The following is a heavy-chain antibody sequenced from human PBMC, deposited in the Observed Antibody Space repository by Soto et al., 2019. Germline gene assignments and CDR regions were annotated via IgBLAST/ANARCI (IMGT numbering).Heavy chain of an antibody. J-gene: IGHJ6*02. CDR2: TNPNSGGT. D-gene: IGHD2-15*01. CDR3: ARDAIVVVVAAIEHGMEV. Sequence: QVQLVQSGAEVKKPGASVKVSCKASGYTFTGYYMHWVRQAPGQGLEWMGWTNPNSGGTNYAHKFQGRVTMTRDTSISTASMELSRLRSDDTAVYYCARDAIVVVVAAIEHGMEVWGQGTTVTVSS. CDR1: GYTFTGYY. V-gene: IGHV1-2*07.